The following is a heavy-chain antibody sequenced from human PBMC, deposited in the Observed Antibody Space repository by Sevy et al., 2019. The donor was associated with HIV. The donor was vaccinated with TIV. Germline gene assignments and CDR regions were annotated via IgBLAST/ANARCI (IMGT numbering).Heavy chain of an antibody. V-gene: IGHV1-24*01. CDR2: FDPEDGEA. J-gene: IGHJ4*02. Sequence: ASVKVSCKVSGYALTELSMHWVRQAPGKGLEWIGTFDPEDGEAIYAQQFQGRVTMTEDTSTDIVHMELTSLRSEDTAVYFCATGPPHIGYCVSNTSPLCDPFDYWGQGTLVTVSS. D-gene: IGHD2-2*01. CDR3: ATGPPHIGYCVSNTSPLCDPFDY. CDR1: GYALTELS.